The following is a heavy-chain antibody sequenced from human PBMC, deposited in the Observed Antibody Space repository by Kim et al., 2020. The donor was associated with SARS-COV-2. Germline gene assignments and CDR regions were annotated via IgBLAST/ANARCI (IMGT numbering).Heavy chain of an antibody. D-gene: IGHD6-6*01. CDR1: GYFFTTYD. CDR2: MNPNSGNT. Sequence: ASVKVSCKASGYFFTTYDINWVRQATGQGLEWMGWMNPNSGNTGYAQRFQGRVTMTRNISTYTAYMELSSLTSDDTAIYYCVRGSEDSSSSEEVDYWGQGTLVTVSS. V-gene: IGHV1-8*01. J-gene: IGHJ4*02. CDR3: VRGSEDSSSSEEVDY.